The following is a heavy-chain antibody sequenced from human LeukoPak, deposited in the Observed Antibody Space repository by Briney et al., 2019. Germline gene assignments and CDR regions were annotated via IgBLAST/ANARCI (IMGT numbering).Heavy chain of an antibody. CDR3: ARIYNDTSGNHNQAFDI. J-gene: IGHJ3*02. CDR2: FNLGGGT. D-gene: IGHD3-22*01. CDR1: GGSISSSSYY. V-gene: IGHV4-39*07. Sequence: SETLSLTCTVSGGSISSSSYYWSWIRQPPGRGLEWIGEFNLGGGTNYNPSLKSRLTILVDAAKSQVSLKLSSVTPADTAVYYCARIYNDTSGNHNQAFDIWGQGTMVTVSS.